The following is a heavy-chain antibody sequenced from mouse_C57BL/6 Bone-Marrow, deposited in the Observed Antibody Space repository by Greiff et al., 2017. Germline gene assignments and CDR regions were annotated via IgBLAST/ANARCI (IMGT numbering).Heavy chain of an antibody. CDR1: GYAFTNYL. CDR2: INPGSGGT. Sequence: VQLQASGAELVRPGTSVKVSCKASGYAFTNYLIEWVKQRPGQGLEWIGVINPGSGGTNYNEKFKGKATLNADKSSSTAYMQLSSLTSEDSAVYFCAITTVVALDYWGQGTTLTVAS. V-gene: IGHV1-54*01. J-gene: IGHJ2*01. CDR3: AITTVVALDY. D-gene: IGHD1-1*01.